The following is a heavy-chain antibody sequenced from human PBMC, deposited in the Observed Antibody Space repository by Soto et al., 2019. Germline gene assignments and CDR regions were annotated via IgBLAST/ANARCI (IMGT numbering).Heavy chain of an antibody. V-gene: IGHV1-69*13. Sequence: SVKVSCKASGVTFTKIAFAWVRQAPGQGLEWMGGIVPLFSTTSYAQRFQGRVTITADESTSTVYMDLSSLTSEDTAVYFCAREYGAIAARGWFDPWGQGTLVTVSS. CDR1: GVTFTKIA. CDR3: AREYGAIAARGWFDP. J-gene: IGHJ5*02. D-gene: IGHD6-6*01. CDR2: IVPLFSTT.